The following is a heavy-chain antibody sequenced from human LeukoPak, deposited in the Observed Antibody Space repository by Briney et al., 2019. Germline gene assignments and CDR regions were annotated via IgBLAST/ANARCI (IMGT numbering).Heavy chain of an antibody. CDR2: IIPIFGTA. D-gene: IGHD3-22*01. CDR3: ARGLSTYYYDSTSNAFDI. J-gene: IGHJ3*02. Sequence: ASVKVSCKASGGTFSSYAISWVRQAPGQGLEWMGRIIPIFGTANYAQKFQGRVTITTDESTSTAYMELSSLRSEDAAVYYCARGLSTYYYDSTSNAFDIWGQGTMGTVSS. V-gene: IGHV1-69*05. CDR1: GGTFSSYA.